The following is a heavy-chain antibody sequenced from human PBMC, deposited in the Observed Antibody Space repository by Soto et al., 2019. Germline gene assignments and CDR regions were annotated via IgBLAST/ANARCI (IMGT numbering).Heavy chain of an antibody. CDR3: ARGRPAVAGTHWFDP. CDR1: GYTFTGYY. CDR2: INPNSGGT. J-gene: IGHJ5*02. Sequence: QVQLVQSGAEVKKPGASVKVSCKASGYTFTGYYMHWVRQAPGQGLEWMGWINPNSGGTNYAQKFQGWVTMTRDTSLSTAYMELSRLRSDDTAVYYCARGRPAVAGTHWFDPWGQGTLVTVSS. D-gene: IGHD6-19*01. V-gene: IGHV1-2*04.